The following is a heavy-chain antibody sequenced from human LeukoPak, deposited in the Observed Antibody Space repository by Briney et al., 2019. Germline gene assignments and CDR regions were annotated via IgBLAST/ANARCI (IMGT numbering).Heavy chain of an antibody. CDR3: ARHRFRSGSYYNDY. D-gene: IGHD3-10*01. CDR2: IYYSGST. CDR1: GGSISSSSYY. Sequence: SETLSLTCTVSGGSISSSSYYWGWIRQPPGKGLEWIGSIYYSGSTYYNPSLKSRVTISVDTSKNQFSLKLSSVTAADTAVYYCARHRFRSGSYYNDYWGQGTLVTVSS. J-gene: IGHJ4*02. V-gene: IGHV4-39*01.